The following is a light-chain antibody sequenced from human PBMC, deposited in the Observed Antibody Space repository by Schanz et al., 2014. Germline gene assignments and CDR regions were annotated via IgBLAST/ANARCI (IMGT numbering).Light chain of an antibody. J-gene: IGLJ1*01. Sequence: QSALTQPPSASGSPGQTVTIPCTGTSSDIGTFDHVSWYQQHPDKAPKLLIHDVTERPSGVPDRFSGSKSGNTASLTVSGLRAEDEADYYCSSYVDGYHFLSVFGTGTKLTVL. CDR2: DVT. V-gene: IGLV2-8*01. CDR1: SSDIGTFDH. CDR3: SSYVDGYHFLSV.